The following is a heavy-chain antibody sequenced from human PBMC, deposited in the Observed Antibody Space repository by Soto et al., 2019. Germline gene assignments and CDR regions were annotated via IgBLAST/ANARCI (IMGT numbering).Heavy chain of an antibody. CDR1: GYTFTSYG. CDR2: ISAYNGNT. J-gene: IGHJ5*02. CDR3: ARGLVAVAPYNWFDP. D-gene: IGHD6-19*01. Sequence: ASVKVSCKASGYTFTSYGISWVRQAPGQGLEWMGWISAYNGNTNYAQKLQGRVTMTTDTSTSTAYMELRSLRSDDTAVYYCARGLVAVAPYNWFDPWGQGTLVTVSS. V-gene: IGHV1-18*01.